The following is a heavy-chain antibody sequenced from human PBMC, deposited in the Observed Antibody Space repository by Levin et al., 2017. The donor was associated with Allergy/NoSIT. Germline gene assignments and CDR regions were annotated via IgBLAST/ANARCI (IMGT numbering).Heavy chain of an antibody. CDR3: AKDGAGTYYGIDY. CDR1: GFTFSSYA. D-gene: IGHD1-26*01. J-gene: IGHJ4*02. V-gene: IGHV3-23*01. CDR2: ISTGGSNT. Sequence: HAGGSLRLSCAASGFTFSSYAMSWVRQAPGKGLEWVSAISTGGSNTYYADSVKGRFTISRDNSKNTLYVQMNSLRAEDTAVYYCAKDGAGTYYGIDYWGQGTLVTVSS.